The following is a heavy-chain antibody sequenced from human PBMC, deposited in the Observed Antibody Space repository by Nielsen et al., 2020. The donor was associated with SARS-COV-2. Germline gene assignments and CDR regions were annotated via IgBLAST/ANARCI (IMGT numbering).Heavy chain of an antibody. D-gene: IGHD3-9*01. V-gene: IGHV3-66*01. CDR1: GFTVSSNY. J-gene: IGHJ4*02. CDR2: IYSGGST. Sequence: GGSLRLSCAASGFTVSSNYMSWVRQAPGKGLEWVSVIYSGGSTYYADSVKGRFTISRDNSKNTLYLQMNSLRAEDTAVYYCARGDSYYDILTGYDYWGQGTLVTVSS. CDR3: ARGDSYYDILTGYDY.